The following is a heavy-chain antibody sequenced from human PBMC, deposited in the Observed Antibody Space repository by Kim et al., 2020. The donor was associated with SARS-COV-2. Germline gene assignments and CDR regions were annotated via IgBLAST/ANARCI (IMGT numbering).Heavy chain of an antibody. V-gene: IGHV3-15*01. D-gene: IGHD3-10*01. Sequence: AAPVKGRFTSSRDDSKNTLYLQMNSLKTGDTAVYYCTTDRSPLVLLPFDYWGQGTLVTVSS. J-gene: IGHJ4*02. CDR3: TTDRSPLVLLPFDY.